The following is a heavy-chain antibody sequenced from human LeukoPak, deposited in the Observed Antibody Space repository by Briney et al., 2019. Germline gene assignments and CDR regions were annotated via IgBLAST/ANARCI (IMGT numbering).Heavy chain of an antibody. CDR2: IYYSGST. Sequence: SETLSLTCTVSGGSISSNSYYWGWIRQPPGKGLEWIGSIYYSGSTYYNPSLKSRVTISVDTSKNQFSLKLSSVAAADTAVYYCARRPWFGELPVTFFDYWGQGTLVTVSS. D-gene: IGHD3-10*01. CDR1: GGSISSNSYY. V-gene: IGHV4-39*01. J-gene: IGHJ4*02. CDR3: ARRPWFGELPVTFFDY.